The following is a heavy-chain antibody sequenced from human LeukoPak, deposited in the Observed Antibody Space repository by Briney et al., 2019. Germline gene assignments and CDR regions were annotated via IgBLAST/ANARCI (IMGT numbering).Heavy chain of an antibody. V-gene: IGHV4-31*03. CDR1: GGSISSGGYY. Sequence: SETLSPTCTVSGGSISSGGYYWSWIRQHPGKGLEWIGYIYYSGSTYYNPSLKSRVTISVDTSKNQFSLKLSSVTAADTAVYYCARYVLFSFDYWGQGTLVTVSS. CDR3: ARYVLFSFDY. J-gene: IGHJ4*02. D-gene: IGHD3-16*01. CDR2: IYYSGST.